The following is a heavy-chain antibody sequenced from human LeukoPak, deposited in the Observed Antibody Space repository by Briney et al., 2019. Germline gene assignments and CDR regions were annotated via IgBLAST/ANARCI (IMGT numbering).Heavy chain of an antibody. CDR3: EHSEHIYYDSSGYLTHDAFDI. CDR2: LYWNDDK. J-gene: IGHJ3*02. V-gene: IGHV2-5*01. Sequence: SGPTLVNPTQTLTLTCTFSGFSLSTRGVGVGWIRQPPGKALEWLALLYWNDDKRYSPSLKSRLTITKDTSKNQVVLTMTNMDPVDTATYYCEHSEHIYYDSSGYLTHDAFDIWGQGTMVTVSS. D-gene: IGHD3-22*01. CDR1: GFSLSTRGVG.